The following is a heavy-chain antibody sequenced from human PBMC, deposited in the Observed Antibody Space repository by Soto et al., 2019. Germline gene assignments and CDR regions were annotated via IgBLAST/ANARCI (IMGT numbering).Heavy chain of an antibody. CDR1: GFTFSDHY. D-gene: IGHD3-10*01. CDR2: IKNRANSYTI. J-gene: IGHJ4*02. CDR3: MCGSWSYLGY. V-gene: IGHV3-72*01. Sequence: EVQLVESGGGLVQPGGSLRLSCAASGFTFSDHYMDWVRQAPGKGLEWVGRIKNRANSYTIEYAASVKGRFTISRDDSKNSVYLQMNSLKTEDTAVYYCMCGSWSYLGYWGQGTLVTVSS.